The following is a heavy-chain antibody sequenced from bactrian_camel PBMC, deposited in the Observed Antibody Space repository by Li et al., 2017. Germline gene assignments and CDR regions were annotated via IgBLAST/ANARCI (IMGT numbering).Heavy chain of an antibody. J-gene: IGHJ4*01. D-gene: IGHD7*01. CDR2: IDDVGGRP. CDR1: VDSFYC. V-gene: IGHV3S54*01. CDR3: AMHLRGDSGGRYGYKY. Sequence: HVQLVESGGGSVRPGGSLRLSCAAPVDSFYCMGWYRQAPGMEREAVAAIDDVGGRPDYADSVKGRFTISRANAKSTVYLQLNSLKSEDTALYYCAMHLRGDSGGRYGYKYWGQGTQVTVS.